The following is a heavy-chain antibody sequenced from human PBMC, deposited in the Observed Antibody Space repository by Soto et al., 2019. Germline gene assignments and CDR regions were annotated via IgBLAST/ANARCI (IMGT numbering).Heavy chain of an antibody. J-gene: IGHJ6*03. D-gene: IGHD2-2*02. Sequence: ASVKGACKADGYAFSVYYVDWVSLTPGQGLKWLGWINPNGGGTNYAQKFQGWVTRTRDTSISTAYMELSRLRSDDTAVYYCARCLFSSTSCYKGYYYYMDVCGKGTTVTVSS. V-gene: IGHV1-2*04. CDR3: ARCLFSSTSCYKGYYYYMDV. CDR1: GYAFSVYY. CDR2: INPNGGGT.